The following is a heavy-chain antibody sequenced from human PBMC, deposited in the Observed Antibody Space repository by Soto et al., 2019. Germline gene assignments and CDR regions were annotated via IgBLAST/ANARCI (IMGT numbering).Heavy chain of an antibody. CDR3: ASFHFDF. V-gene: IGHV6-1*01. Sequence: QTLSLTCAISGDSVSSNCAGCHWIRQSPSRGLEWLGKTCYRSKWYNDYAETVRSRITINPNTSKNQFSLQLNSVTPEDTAINYCASFHFDFWGQGTLVTVSS. J-gene: IGHJ4*02. CDR2: TCYRSKWYN. CDR1: GDSVSSNCAG.